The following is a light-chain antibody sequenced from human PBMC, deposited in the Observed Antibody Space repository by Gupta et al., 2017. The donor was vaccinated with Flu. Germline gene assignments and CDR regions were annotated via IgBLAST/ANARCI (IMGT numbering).Light chain of an antibody. J-gene: IGKJ1*01. Sequence: EIVMTQSPATLSVSPGERATLSCRASQSVSSNLAWYQQKSGQAPRLLIYGASTRATGTPARFSGSGFGTEFTLTISSRQSEDFAVYYCQQHKNWPPWTFGQGTKVEIK. CDR1: QSVSSN. CDR3: QQHKNWPPWT. CDR2: GAS. V-gene: IGKV3-15*01.